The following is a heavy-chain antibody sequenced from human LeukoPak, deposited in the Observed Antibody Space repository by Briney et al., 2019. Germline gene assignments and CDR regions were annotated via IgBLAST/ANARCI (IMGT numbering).Heavy chain of an antibody. CDR1: GYTFTNYA. CDR3: ARDLKQFGGWFDY. D-gene: IGHD6-19*01. J-gene: IGHJ4*02. V-gene: IGHV1-3*01. Sequence: ASVKVSCKASGYTFTNYAIHWVRQAPGQRLEWMGWINAGNGNTKYSPKFQGRVNITRDTSASTAYMELSSVRSEDTAVYYCARDLKQFGGWFDYWGQGTLVTVSS. CDR2: INAGNGNT.